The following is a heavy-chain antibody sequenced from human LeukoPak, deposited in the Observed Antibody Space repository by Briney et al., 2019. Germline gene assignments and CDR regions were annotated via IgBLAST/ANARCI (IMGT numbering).Heavy chain of an antibody. Sequence: SETLSLTCAVYGGSFSGYYWSWIRQPPGKGLEWIGEINHSGSTNYNPSLKSRVTISVDTSKYQFSLKLSSVTAADTAVYYCARAGTTVTTLGYYYYMDVWGKGTTVTVSS. D-gene: IGHD4-17*01. V-gene: IGHV4-34*01. CDR1: GGSFSGYY. CDR2: INHSGST. CDR3: ARAGTTVTTLGYYYYMDV. J-gene: IGHJ6*03.